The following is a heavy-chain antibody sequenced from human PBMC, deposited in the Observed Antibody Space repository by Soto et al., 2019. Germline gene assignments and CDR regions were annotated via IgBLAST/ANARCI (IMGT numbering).Heavy chain of an antibody. J-gene: IGHJ4*02. V-gene: IGHV4-59*01. CDR2: IHYSGST. D-gene: IGHD2-15*01. CDR1: GGSISSYY. Sequence: SETLSLTCTVSGGSISSYYWSWIRQPPGKGLEWIGYIHYSGSTNYNPSLKSRVTISVDPSKNHFSLKLSSMTAADTAVFYCARVRHYCSGGTCYYYFDYWGQGTLVTVSS. CDR3: ARVRHYCSGGTCYYYFDY.